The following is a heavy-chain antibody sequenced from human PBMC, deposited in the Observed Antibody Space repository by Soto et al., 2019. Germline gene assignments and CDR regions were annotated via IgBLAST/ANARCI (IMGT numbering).Heavy chain of an antibody. CDR2: IYYSGST. CDR3: ARLGYSGRVDY. Sequence: SETLSLTCTVSGGSISSSSYYWGWIRQPPGKGLEWIGSIYYSGSTYYNPSLKSRVTISVDTSKNQFSLKLSSVPAADTAVYYCARLGYSGRVDYWGQGTLVTVSS. J-gene: IGHJ4*02. V-gene: IGHV4-39*01. CDR1: GGSISSSSYY. D-gene: IGHD6-13*01.